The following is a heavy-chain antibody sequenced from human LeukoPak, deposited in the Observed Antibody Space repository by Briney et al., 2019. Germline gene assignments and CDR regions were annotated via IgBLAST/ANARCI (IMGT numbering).Heavy chain of an antibody. V-gene: IGHV4-59*01. CDR1: GGSISSYY. J-gene: IGHJ4*02. Sequence: SETLSLTCTVSGGSISSYYWSWIRQPPGKGLEWIGYIYYSGSTNYNPSLKSRVTISADTSKNQFSLKLTSVTVADTAVYYFARNYGDSLYCFDYWGQGTLVTVSS. CDR3: ARNYGDSLYCFDY. CDR2: IYYSGST. D-gene: IGHD4-17*01.